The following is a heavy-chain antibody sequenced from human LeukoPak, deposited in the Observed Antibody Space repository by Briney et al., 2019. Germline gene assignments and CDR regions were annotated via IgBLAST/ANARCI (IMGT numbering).Heavy chain of an antibody. CDR1: GFTFSSYA. CDR2: ISGSGGST. Sequence: PGGSLRLSCAASGFTFSSYAMSWVRQAPGKGLEWVSAISGSGGSTYYADSVKGRFTISRDNSKNTLYLQMNSLRAEDTAVYYCAKDPPLNYYSDYLQDYWGQGTLVTVSS. D-gene: IGHD4-17*01. CDR3: AKDPPLNYYSDYLQDY. J-gene: IGHJ4*02. V-gene: IGHV3-23*01.